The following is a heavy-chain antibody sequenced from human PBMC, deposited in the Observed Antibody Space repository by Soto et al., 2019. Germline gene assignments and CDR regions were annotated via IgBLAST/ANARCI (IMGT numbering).Heavy chain of an antibody. CDR3: ALAAAGIYYFDY. CDR1: GYTFTGYY. Sequence: GASVKVSCKASGYTFTGYYMHWVRQAPGQGLEWMGWINPNSGGTNYAQRFQGRVTMTRDTSISTAYMELSRLRSDDTAVYYCALAAAGIYYFDYWGQGTLVTVSS. V-gene: IGHV1-2*02. J-gene: IGHJ4*02. CDR2: INPNSGGT. D-gene: IGHD6-13*01.